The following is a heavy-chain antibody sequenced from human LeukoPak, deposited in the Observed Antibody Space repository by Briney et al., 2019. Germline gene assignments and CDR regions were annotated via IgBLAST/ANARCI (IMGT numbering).Heavy chain of an antibody. CDR1: GFTFSSYG. Sequence: GGSLRLSCAASGFTFSSYGMHWVRQAPGKGLEWVAVISYDGSNKYYADSVKGRFTISRDNSKNTLYLQMNSLRAEDTAVYYCARDPNLGELWVNWFDPWGQGTLVTVSS. V-gene: IGHV3-30*03. CDR3: ARDPNLGELWVNWFDP. D-gene: IGHD3-10*01. J-gene: IGHJ5*02. CDR2: ISYDGSNK.